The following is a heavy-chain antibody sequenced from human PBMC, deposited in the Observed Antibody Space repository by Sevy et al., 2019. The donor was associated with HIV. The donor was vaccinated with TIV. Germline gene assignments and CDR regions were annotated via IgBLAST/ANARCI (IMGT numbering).Heavy chain of an antibody. D-gene: IGHD3-22*01. J-gene: IGHJ4*02. CDR2: FKSNTDGVKT. V-gene: IGHV3-15*01. CDR3: TTIDSYYHSSGQLYYFDY. CDR1: GVTFNSAW. Sequence: GGSLRLSCAASGVTFNSAWMSWVRQAPGKGLEWVGRFKSNTDGVKTDNAALVKDRFTISRDDTTNTLYLQMNSLKTEETAVYYCTTIDSYYHSSGQLYYFDYWGQGTLVTVSS.